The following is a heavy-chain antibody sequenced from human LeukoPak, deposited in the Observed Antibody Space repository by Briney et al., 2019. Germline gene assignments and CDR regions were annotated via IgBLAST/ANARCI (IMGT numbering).Heavy chain of an antibody. CDR1: GFTFSSYA. CDR2: ISGSGGST. Sequence: GGSLRLSCAASGFTFSSYAMSWVRQAPGKGLEWVSAISGSGGSTYYADSVKGRFSISRDNSKNTLYLQMNNLRAEDTAVYYCAKAVGSTLFDYWGQGTLVTVSS. D-gene: IGHD1-26*01. J-gene: IGHJ4*02. V-gene: IGHV3-23*01. CDR3: AKAVGSTLFDY.